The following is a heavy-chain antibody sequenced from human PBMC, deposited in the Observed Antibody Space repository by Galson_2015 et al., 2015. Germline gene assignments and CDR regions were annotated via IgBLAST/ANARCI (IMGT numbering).Heavy chain of an antibody. CDR3: AKGGVIPSAMRGWFDP. V-gene: IGHV3-23*01. CDR1: GLTFSSYA. D-gene: IGHD2-2*01. J-gene: IGHJ5*02. Sequence: SLRLSCADSGLTFSSYALSWVHQAPGRGLEWVSSISSSGGSTYYTDSVKGRFTISRDNSKNTVYLQMNSLRAEDTAVYYCAKGGVIPSAMRGWFDPWGQGTLVTVSS. CDR2: ISSSGGST.